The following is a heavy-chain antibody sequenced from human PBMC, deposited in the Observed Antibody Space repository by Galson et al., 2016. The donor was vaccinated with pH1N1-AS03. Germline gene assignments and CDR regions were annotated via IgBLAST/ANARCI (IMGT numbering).Heavy chain of an antibody. CDR2: IGPGGDT. CDR3: ARDKSPYFCCMDV. CDR1: GFTFSNHA. V-gene: IGHV3-13*01. D-gene: IGHD2-15*01. J-gene: IGHJ6*03. Sequence: SLRLSCAASGFTFSNHAMHWVRQGTGRGLEWVSGIGPGGDTYYGGSVKGRFTISRETAKNSLYLQMNSLRPEDTAVYYCARDKSPYFCCMDVWGKGTTVIVSS.